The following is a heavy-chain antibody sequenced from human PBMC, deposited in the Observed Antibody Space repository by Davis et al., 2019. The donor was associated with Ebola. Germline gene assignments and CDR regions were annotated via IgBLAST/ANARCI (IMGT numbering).Heavy chain of an antibody. Sequence: MPSETLSLTCTVSGGSISSSSYYWGWIRQPPGKGLEWIGSIYYSGSTYYNPSLKSRVTISVDTSKNQFSLKLSSVTAADTAVYYCAVAPATYYYDSSGHYYSRQGSFDYWGQGTLVTVSS. CDR3: AVAPATYYYDSSGHYYSRQGSFDY. CDR1: GGSISSSSYY. CDR2: IYYSGST. V-gene: IGHV4-39*01. D-gene: IGHD3-22*01. J-gene: IGHJ4*02.